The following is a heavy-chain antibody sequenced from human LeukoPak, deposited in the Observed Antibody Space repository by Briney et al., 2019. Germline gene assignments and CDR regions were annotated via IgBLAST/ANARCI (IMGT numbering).Heavy chain of an antibody. CDR1: GFTFSSYS. Sequence: GGSLRLSCAASGFTFSSYSMNWVRQAPGKGLHWFSSISSSSSYIYYADSVKGRFTISRDNAKNSLYLQMNSLRAEDTAVYYCAAIVVPAARNWFDPWGQGTLVTVSS. D-gene: IGHD2-2*01. CDR2: ISSSSSYI. J-gene: IGHJ5*02. V-gene: IGHV3-21*01. CDR3: AAIVVPAARNWFDP.